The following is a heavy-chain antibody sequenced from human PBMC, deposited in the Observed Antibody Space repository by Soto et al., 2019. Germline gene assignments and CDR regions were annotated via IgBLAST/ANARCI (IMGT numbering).Heavy chain of an antibody. J-gene: IGHJ4*02. CDR3: ARGSDSTLGVMVYALYYPFDY. Sequence: GGSLRLSCAASGFTFSSYAMHWVRQAPGKGLEWVAVISYDGSNKYYADSVKGRFTISRDNSKNTLYLQMNSLRAEDTAVYYCARGSDSTLGVMVYALYYPFDYWGQGTLVTVSS. D-gene: IGHD2-8*01. CDR1: GFTFSSYA. CDR2: ISYDGSNK. V-gene: IGHV3-30-3*01.